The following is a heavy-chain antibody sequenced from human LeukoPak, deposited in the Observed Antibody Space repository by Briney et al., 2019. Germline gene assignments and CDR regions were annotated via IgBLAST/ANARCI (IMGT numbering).Heavy chain of an antibody. CDR1: GGSISSYY. D-gene: IGHD5-18*01. V-gene: IGHV4-59*08. CDR2: IYSSGST. Sequence: SETLSLTRTVSGGSISSYYWSWIRQPPGKGLEWIGYIYSSGSTNYNPSLKNRVTISIDTSKNQFSLKVSSVTAADTAVYYCAGDSYGIDSWGQGTLVTVSS. J-gene: IGHJ5*01. CDR3: AGDSYGIDS.